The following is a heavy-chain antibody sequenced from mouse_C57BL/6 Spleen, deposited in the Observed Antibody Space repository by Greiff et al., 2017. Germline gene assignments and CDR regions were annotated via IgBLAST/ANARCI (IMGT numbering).Heavy chain of an antibody. CDR1: GYTFTSYG. V-gene: IGHV1-81*01. CDR2: IYPRSGNT. D-gene: IGHD2-10*02. CDR3: ARKGLEGFAY. Sequence: QIQLQQSGAELARPGASVKLSCKASGYTFTSYGISWVKQRTGQGLEWIGEIYPRSGNTYYNKKFKGKATLTADKSSSTAYMELRSLTSEDSAVYFYARKGLEGFAYWGQGTLVTVSA. J-gene: IGHJ3*01.